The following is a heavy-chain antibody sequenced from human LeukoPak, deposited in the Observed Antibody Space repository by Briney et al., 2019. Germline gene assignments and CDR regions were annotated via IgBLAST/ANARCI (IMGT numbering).Heavy chain of an antibody. V-gene: IGHV4-34*01. D-gene: IGHD3-10*01. CDR2: INHSGST. Sequence: NPSETLSLTCAVYGGSFSGYYWSWIRQPPGKGLEWIGEINHSGSTNYNPSLKSRVTLSLDTSKNQFSLKLTSVTAADTAVYYCANEVIRDHFYYYMDVWGKGTTVTISS. CDR3: ANEVIRDHFYYYMDV. CDR1: GGSFSGYY. J-gene: IGHJ6*03.